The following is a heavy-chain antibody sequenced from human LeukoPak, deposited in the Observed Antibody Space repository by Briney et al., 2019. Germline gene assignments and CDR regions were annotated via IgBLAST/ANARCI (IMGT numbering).Heavy chain of an antibody. CDR2: IRSKTDNYVT. J-gene: IGHJ4*02. CDR1: GFTFSGSA. D-gene: IGHD6-13*01. Sequence: GGSLRLSCAASGFTFSGSAMHWVRQASGKGLEWVGRIRSKTDNYVTAYAASVKGRFTISRDDSKHTAFLQMNSLKTEDTAVYYCTRHLDGIAAYDYWGQGSLVTVSS. CDR3: TRHLDGIAAYDY. V-gene: IGHV3-73*01.